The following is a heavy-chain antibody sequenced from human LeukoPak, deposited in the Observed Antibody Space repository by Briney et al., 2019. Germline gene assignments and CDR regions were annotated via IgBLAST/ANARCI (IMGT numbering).Heavy chain of an antibody. CDR2: INIGGTNT. Sequence: GGSLRLSCAASGFTFNDYYMSWIRQAPGKGLEWLSYINIGGTNTHYADSVKGRFTISRDNAKKSLYLEMNNLGAEDTAVYYCATDGAGFDTWGQGVLVTVSS. CDR1: GFTFNDYY. J-gene: IGHJ5*02. V-gene: IGHV3-11*01. CDR3: ATDGAGFDT.